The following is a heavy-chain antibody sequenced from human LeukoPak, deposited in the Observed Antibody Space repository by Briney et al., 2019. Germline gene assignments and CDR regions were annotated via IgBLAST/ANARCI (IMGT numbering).Heavy chain of an antibody. V-gene: IGHV1-2*02. J-gene: IGHJ3*02. D-gene: IGHD3-10*01. CDR1: GGTFSSYA. Sequence: GASVKVSCKASGGTFSSYAISWVRQAPGQGLEWMGWINPNTGGTNYAQKFLGRVTMTRDTSISTVYMELSRLRSDDTAVYYCARVRHYGSGTFLWAPSFDIWGQGTTVTVSS. CDR2: INPNTGGT. CDR3: ARVRHYGSGTFLWAPSFDI.